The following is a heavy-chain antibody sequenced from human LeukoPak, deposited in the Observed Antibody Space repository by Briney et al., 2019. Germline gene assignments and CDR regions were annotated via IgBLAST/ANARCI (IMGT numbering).Heavy chain of an antibody. J-gene: IGHJ4*02. CDR1: GGSISSGGYY. CDR2: IYYSGST. Sequence: SETLSLTCTVSGGSISSGGYYWSWIRQHPGKGLEWIGYIYYSGSTYYNPSLKSRVTISVDTSKNQFSLKLSSVTAADTAVYYCARQPALTHSHLDYWGQGTLVTVSS. V-gene: IGHV4-31*03. CDR3: ARQPALTHSHLDY.